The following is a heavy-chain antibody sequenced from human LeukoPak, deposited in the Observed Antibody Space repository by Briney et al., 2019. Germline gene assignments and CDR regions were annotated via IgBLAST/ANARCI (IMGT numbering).Heavy chain of an antibody. V-gene: IGHV3-66*01. CDR3: AKEGPSLAGATPY. D-gene: IGHD1-26*01. CDR2: IYSGGST. J-gene: IGHJ4*02. CDR1: GFTVSSNY. Sequence: PGGSLRLSCAASGFTVSSNYMSWVRQAPGKGLEWVSVIYSGGSTYYADSVKGRFTISRDNSKNTLYLQMNSLRAEDTAVYYCAKEGPSLAGATPYWGQGTLVTVSS.